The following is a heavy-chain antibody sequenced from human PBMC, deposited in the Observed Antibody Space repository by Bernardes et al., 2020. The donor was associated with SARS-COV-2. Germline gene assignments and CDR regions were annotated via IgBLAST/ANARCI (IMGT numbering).Heavy chain of an antibody. CDR2: FDPEDGET. CDR1: GYTLTELS. Sequence: ASVKVSCKVSGYTLTELSMHWVRQAPGKGLEWMGGFDPEDGETIYAQKFQGRVTMTEDTSTDTAYMELSSLRSEDTAVYYCATTHGGYSHTPTSHGMDVWGQGTTVTVSS. J-gene: IGHJ6*02. V-gene: IGHV1-24*01. D-gene: IGHD3-22*01. CDR3: ATTHGGYSHTPTSHGMDV.